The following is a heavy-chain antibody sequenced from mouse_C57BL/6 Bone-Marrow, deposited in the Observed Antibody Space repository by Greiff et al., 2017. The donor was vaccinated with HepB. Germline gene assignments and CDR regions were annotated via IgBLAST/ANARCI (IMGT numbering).Heavy chain of an antibody. V-gene: IGHV5-16*01. D-gene: IGHD2-3*01. Sequence: EVNVVESEGGLVQPGSSMKLSCTASGFTFSDYYMAWVRQVPEKGLEWVANINYDGSSTYYLDSLKSRFIISRDNAKNILYLQMSSLKSEDTAPYYCARSDGYYWFAYWGQGTLVTVSA. J-gene: IGHJ3*01. CDR2: INYDGSST. CDR3: ARSDGYYWFAY. CDR1: GFTFSDYY.